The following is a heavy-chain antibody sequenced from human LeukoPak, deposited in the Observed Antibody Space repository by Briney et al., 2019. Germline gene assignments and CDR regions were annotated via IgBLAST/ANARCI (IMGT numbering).Heavy chain of an antibody. Sequence: SETLSLTCAVYGGSLTGYYWNWIRQPPGNGLEWIGEINHSGSTDCIPSLKSRVSISVDTSKNQCSLKLSSVTAADTAVYYCAKTRTYYDSSKGAFDVCGQGTTGTVSS. D-gene: IGHD3-22*01. J-gene: IGHJ3*01. CDR3: AKTRTYYDSSKGAFDV. CDR1: GGSLTGYY. CDR2: INHSGST. V-gene: IGHV4-34*01.